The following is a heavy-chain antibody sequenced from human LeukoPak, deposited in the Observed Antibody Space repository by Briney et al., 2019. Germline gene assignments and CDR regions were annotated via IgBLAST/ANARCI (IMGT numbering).Heavy chain of an antibody. CDR2: LNQDGSEK. D-gene: IGHD3-10*01. CDR3: AKLAKYFYGAETFYFFEH. V-gene: IGHV3-7*01. CDR1: GFSFNIYY. Sequence: GGSLRLSCGVSGFSFNIYYMSWVRQAPGKGLEWVANLNQDGSEKNYVDSVKGRFTISRDNGKNSLYLQMNSLRVEDTAVYYCAKLAKYFYGAETFYFFEHWGQGTPVTASS. J-gene: IGHJ4*02.